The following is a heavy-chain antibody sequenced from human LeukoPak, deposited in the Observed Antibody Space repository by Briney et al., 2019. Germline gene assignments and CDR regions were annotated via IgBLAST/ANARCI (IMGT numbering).Heavy chain of an antibody. V-gene: IGHV1-46*03. CDR1: GYTFTSYY. Sequence: ASVKVSCKASGYTFTSYYMHWLRQAPGQGLEWMGIINPSGGSTSYAQKFQGRVTMTRDTSTSTAYMELSSLRSEDTAVYYCARVPDYYYGSGSYYPSDAFDIWGQGTMVTVSS. CDR2: INPSGGST. D-gene: IGHD3-10*01. CDR3: ARVPDYYYGSGSYYPSDAFDI. J-gene: IGHJ3*02.